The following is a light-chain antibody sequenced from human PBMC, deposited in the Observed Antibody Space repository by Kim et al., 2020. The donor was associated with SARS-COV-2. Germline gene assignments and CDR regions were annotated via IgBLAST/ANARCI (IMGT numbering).Light chain of an antibody. J-gene: IGKJ3*01. V-gene: IGKV3D-15*01. CDR1: QSVTSS. CDR2: AAS. Sequence: EIVMTQSPATLSVSPGERVTLSCRASQSVTSSLAWYQQKPGQAPRLLIYAASIRATGIQARFSGSGSGTEFTLTISSLQSEDFAVYYCQQYHIWDTFGPGTKVDIK. CDR3: QQYHIWDT.